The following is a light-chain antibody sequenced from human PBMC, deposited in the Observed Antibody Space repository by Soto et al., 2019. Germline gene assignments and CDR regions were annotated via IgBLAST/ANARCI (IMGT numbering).Light chain of an antibody. CDR2: GAS. Sequence: IVMTHSPATLSVSPGERATLSFIASQSVNSNLAWYQQKPGQAPRLLIYGASTRATGIPARFSGSGSGTEFTLTVNSLQSEDFAVYYCQQYNNWPPITFGQGTRWRL. CDR1: QSVNSN. CDR3: QQYNNWPPIT. J-gene: IGKJ5*01. V-gene: IGKV3-15*01.